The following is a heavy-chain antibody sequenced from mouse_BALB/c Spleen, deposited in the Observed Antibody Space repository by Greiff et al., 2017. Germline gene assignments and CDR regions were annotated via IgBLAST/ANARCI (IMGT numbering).Heavy chain of an antibody. CDR2: IWGDGST. CDR1: GFSLTGYG. CDR3: ARDYYRYGPYYAMDY. Sequence: VKLVESGPGLVAPSQSLSITCTVSGFSLTGYGVNWVRQPPGKGLEWLGMIWGDGSTDYNSALKSRLSISKDNSKSQVFLKMNSLQTDDTARYYCARDYYRYGPYYAMDYWGQGTSVTVSS. V-gene: IGHV2-6-7*01. D-gene: IGHD2-14*01. J-gene: IGHJ4*01.